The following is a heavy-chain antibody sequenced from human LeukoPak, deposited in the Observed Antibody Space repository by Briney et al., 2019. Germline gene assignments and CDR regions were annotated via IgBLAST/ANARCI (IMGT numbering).Heavy chain of an antibody. V-gene: IGHV3-53*01. Sequence: GGSLRLSCAVSGFTVSTNYMSWVRQAPGKGLEWVSLIYGGGSTNYADSVKGRFTISRDNSKNTLYLQMNSLRAEDTAVYYCARNGFDYWGQGTLVTVSS. CDR3: ARNGFDY. J-gene: IGHJ4*02. D-gene: IGHD2-8*01. CDR1: GFTVSTNY. CDR2: IYGGGST.